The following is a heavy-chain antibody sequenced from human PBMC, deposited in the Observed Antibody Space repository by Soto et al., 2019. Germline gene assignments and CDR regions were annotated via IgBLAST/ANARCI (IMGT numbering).Heavy chain of an antibody. CDR1: GFTFSSYS. Sequence: EVQLVESGGGLVKPGGSLRLSCAASGFTFSSYSMNWVRQAPGKGLEWVSSISSSSSYIYYADSVKGRFTISRDNAKNSLYLQMSSLRAEDTAVYYCARDWGYYDYYGMDVWGQGTTVTVSS. V-gene: IGHV3-21*01. D-gene: IGHD3-16*01. J-gene: IGHJ6*02. CDR2: ISSSSSYI. CDR3: ARDWGYYDYYGMDV.